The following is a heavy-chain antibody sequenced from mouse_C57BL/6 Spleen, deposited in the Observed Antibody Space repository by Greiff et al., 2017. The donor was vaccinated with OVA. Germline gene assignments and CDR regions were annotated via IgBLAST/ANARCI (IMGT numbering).Heavy chain of an antibody. J-gene: IGHJ4*01. CDR1: GYTFTDYN. V-gene: IGHV1-22*01. Sequence: EVNLVESGPELVKPGASVKMSCKASGYTFTDYNMHWVKQSHGKSLEWIGYINPNNGGTSYNQKFKGKATLTVNKSSSTAYMELRSLTSEDSAVYYCARGGYAMDYWGQGTSVTVSS. CDR2: INPNNGGT. CDR3: ARGGYAMDY.